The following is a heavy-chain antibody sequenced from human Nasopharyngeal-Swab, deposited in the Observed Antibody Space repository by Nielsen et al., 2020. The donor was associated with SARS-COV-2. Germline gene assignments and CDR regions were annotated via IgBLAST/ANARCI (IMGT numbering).Heavy chain of an antibody. D-gene: IGHD3-10*01. Sequence: GSLRLSCPVSGDSMSSYYWSWIRQPPGKGPEWIGYIYYSGSTNYNPSLKSRVTISIDTSKNQFSLNLSSVTAADTAVYYCARLAYGSGTYSWDYWGQGTLVTVSS. CDR2: IYYSGST. V-gene: IGHV4-59*01. CDR3: ARLAYGSGTYSWDY. J-gene: IGHJ4*02. CDR1: GDSMSSYY.